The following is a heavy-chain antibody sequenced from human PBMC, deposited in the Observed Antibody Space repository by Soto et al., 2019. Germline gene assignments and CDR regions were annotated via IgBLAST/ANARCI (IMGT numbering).Heavy chain of an antibody. J-gene: IGHJ4*02. D-gene: IGHD6-19*01. V-gene: IGHV1-18*01. CDR2: ISGYNGDT. CDR1: GYKFTSYG. Sequence: QIHLVQSGPEVKKPGASVKVSCKASGYKFTSYGITWVRQAPGQGLEWMGWISGYNGDTKFGQKVQGRVTLTTDTSTSTAYMELRSLRSDGTAVYYCARDQWMVPRGGYDWGQGTLVTVSS. CDR3: ARDQWMVPRGGYD.